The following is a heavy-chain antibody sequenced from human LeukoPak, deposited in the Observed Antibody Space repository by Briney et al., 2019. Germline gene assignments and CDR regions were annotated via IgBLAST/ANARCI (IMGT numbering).Heavy chain of an antibody. V-gene: IGHV3-9*01. Sequence: GRSLRLSCAASGFTFDDYAMRWVRQAPGKGLEWVSGISWNGGSTGYADSVKGRFTISRDNAKNTLYLQMNSLRAEDTALYYCTKHMANSSSGFAFDFWGQGTMVTVCS. J-gene: IGHJ3*01. D-gene: IGHD6-13*01. CDR3: TKHMANSSSGFAFDF. CDR1: GFTFDDYA. CDR2: ISWNGGST.